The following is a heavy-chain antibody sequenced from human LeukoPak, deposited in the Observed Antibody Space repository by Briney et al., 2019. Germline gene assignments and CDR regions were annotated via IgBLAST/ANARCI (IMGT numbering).Heavy chain of an antibody. J-gene: IGHJ6*02. D-gene: IGHD4-23*01. CDR2: ISWNSGSI. CDR3: AKDQSMTTVVSPHDYYGMDV. V-gene: IGHV3-9*01. CDR1: GFTFDDYA. Sequence: GGSLRLSCAASGFTFDDYAMHWVRQAPGKGLEWVSGISWNSGSIGYADSVKGRFTISRDNAKNSLYLQMNSLRAEDTALYYCAKDQSMTTVVSPHDYYGMDVWGQGTTVTVSS.